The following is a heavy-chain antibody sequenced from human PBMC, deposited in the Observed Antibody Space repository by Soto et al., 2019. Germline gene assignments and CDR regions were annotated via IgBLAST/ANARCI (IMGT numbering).Heavy chain of an antibody. J-gene: IGHJ4*02. CDR2: IRGTGGGT. CDR1: GFTLTNYA. CDR3: AKEYSDVAIPMFNS. D-gene: IGHD2-21*01. V-gene: IGHV3-23*01. Sequence: EVQLLESGGGLVQPGGSLRLSCAASGFTLTNYAMSWVRQAPGKGLEWVSGIRGTGGGTYYTDSVKGRFTISKDNSKNTLYLQMNSLRAEDTAVSYCAKEYSDVAIPMFNSWGQGTLVTVSS.